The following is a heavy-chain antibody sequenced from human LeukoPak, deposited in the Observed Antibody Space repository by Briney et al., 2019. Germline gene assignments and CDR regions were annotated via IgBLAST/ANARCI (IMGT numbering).Heavy chain of an antibody. CDR1: AYTFTGYY. CDR3: ARRSRNGLDTFDS. D-gene: IGHD1-14*01. Sequence: ASVNVSCKASAYTFTGYYLHWVRQAPGQGFQWMGWLDPNNGDTEYAQKFQGRVTMTRDRSISTAYMDLGRLTSDDTAVYFCARRSRNGLDTFDSWGQGTMVTVSS. CDR2: LDPNNGDT. V-gene: IGHV1-2*02. J-gene: IGHJ3*02.